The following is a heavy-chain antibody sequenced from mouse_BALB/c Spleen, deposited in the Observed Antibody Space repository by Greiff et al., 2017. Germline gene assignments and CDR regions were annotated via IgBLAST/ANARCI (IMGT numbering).Heavy chain of an antibody. CDR1: GFNIKDTY. CDR3: ARYNWDGDYYAMDY. V-gene: IGHV14-3*02. CDR2: IDPANGNT. D-gene: IGHD4-1*02. J-gene: IGHJ4*01. Sequence: EVQLQQSGAELVKPGASVKLSCTASGFNIKDTYMHWVKQRPEQGLEWIGRIDPANGNTKYDPKFQGKATITADTSSNTAYLQLSSLTSEDTAVYYCARYNWDGDYYAMDYWGQGTSVTGSA.